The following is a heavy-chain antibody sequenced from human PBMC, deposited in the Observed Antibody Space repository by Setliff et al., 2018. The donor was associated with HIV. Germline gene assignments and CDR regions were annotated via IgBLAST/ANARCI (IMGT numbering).Heavy chain of an antibody. J-gene: IGHJ4*02. V-gene: IGHV1-8*02. Sequence: ASVKVSCKASADTFTNCLINWVRQTTGQGLEWMGWMNPDSGNTGYAQKFQGRVTMTRNTSISTAYMDLSSLRSGDTAVYYCARGKVLRGNILYYWGQGTLVTVSS. CDR1: ADTFTNCL. D-gene: IGHD2-8*01. CDR2: MNPDSGNT. CDR3: ARGKVLRGNILYY.